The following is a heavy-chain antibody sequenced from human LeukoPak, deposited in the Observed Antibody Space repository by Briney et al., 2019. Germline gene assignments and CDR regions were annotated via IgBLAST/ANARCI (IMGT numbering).Heavy chain of an antibody. V-gene: IGHV4-4*07. CDR1: GGSISSYY. D-gene: IGHD3-22*01. Sequence: SSEALSLTCTVSGGSISSYYWSWIRQPAGKGLEWIGRIYTSGGTNYNPSLKSRVTISVDTSKNQFSLKLSSVTAADTAVYYCARGMIVVVMDQNWFDPWGQGTLVTVSS. J-gene: IGHJ5*02. CDR2: IYTSGGT. CDR3: ARGMIVVVMDQNWFDP.